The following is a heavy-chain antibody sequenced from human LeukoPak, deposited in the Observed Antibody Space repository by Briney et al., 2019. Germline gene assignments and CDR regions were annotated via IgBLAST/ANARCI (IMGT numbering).Heavy chain of an antibody. Sequence: ASVKVSCKVSGYTLTELSMHWVRQAPGKGLEWMGGFDPEDGETIYAQKFQGRVTMTEDTSTDTAYMELSSLRSEDTAVYYCATDLNLGAPDAFDIWGQGTMVTVSS. CDR2: FDPEDGET. D-gene: IGHD1-26*01. CDR3: ATDLNLGAPDAFDI. CDR1: GYTLTELS. J-gene: IGHJ3*02. V-gene: IGHV1-24*01.